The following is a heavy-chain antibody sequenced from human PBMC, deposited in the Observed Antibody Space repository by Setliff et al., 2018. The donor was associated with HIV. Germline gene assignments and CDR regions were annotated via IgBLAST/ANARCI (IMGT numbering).Heavy chain of an antibody. J-gene: IGHJ4*02. D-gene: IGHD7-27*01. CDR2: MNPINGDT. CDR3: ARGSGDVGDY. CDR1: GYLFTSHD. Sequence: ASVKVSCKTSGYLFTSHDINWVRQATGQGLEWLGWMNPINGDTGYAQEFQDRVTLTRDTSIDTAYMELSSLRSEGTAVYYCARGSGDVGDYWGQGSLVTVSS. V-gene: IGHV1-8*01.